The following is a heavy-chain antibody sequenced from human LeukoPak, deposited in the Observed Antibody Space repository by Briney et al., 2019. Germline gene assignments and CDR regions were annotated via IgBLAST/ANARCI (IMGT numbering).Heavy chain of an antibody. Sequence: PSETLSLTCAVYGGSFSGYYWSWIRQPPGKGLEWIGEINHSGSTNYNPSLKSRVTISVDTSKSQFSLKLSSVTAADTAVYYCARGRDIVLMVYDYWGQGTLVTVSS. J-gene: IGHJ4*02. D-gene: IGHD2-8*01. CDR2: INHSGST. CDR3: ARGRDIVLMVYDY. CDR1: GGSFSGYY. V-gene: IGHV4-34*01.